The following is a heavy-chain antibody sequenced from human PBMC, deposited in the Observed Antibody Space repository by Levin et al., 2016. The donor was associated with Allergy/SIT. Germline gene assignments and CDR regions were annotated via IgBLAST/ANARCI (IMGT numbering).Heavy chain of an antibody. J-gene: IGHJ4*02. V-gene: IGHV1-69*01. D-gene: IGHD3-22*01. CDR3: ARTFSGYYPYYFDY. Sequence: WVRQAPGQGLEWMGGIIPIFGTANYAQKFQGRVTITADESTSTAYMELSSLRSEDTAVYYRARTFSGYYPYYFDYWGQGTLVTVSS. CDR2: IIPIFGTA.